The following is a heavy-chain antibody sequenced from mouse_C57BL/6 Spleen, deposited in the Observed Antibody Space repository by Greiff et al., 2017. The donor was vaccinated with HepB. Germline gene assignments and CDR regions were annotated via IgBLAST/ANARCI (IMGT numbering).Heavy chain of an antibody. V-gene: IGHV1-15*01. J-gene: IGHJ3*01. Sequence: QVQLQQSGAELVRPGASVTLSCKASGYTFTDYEMHWVKQTPVHGLEWIGAIDPETGGTAYNQKFKGKAILTADKSSSTAYMELRSLTSEDSAVYYCTRGGSREVFAYWGQGTLVTVSA. CDR1: GYTFTDYE. D-gene: IGHD1-1*01. CDR3: TRGGSREVFAY. CDR2: IDPETGGT.